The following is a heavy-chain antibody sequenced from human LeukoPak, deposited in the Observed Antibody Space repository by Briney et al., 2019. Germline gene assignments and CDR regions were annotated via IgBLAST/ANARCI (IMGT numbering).Heavy chain of an antibody. CDR1: GYAFTSYD. CDR2: MNPNSGNT. D-gene: IGHD3-3*01. Sequence: ASVKVSCKASGYAFTSYDINWVRQATGQELEWMGWMNPNSGNTGYAQKFQGRVTITRNTSISTAYMELSSLRSEDTAVYYCARAYEDAFDIWGQGTMVTVSS. CDR3: ARAYEDAFDI. V-gene: IGHV1-8*03. J-gene: IGHJ3*02.